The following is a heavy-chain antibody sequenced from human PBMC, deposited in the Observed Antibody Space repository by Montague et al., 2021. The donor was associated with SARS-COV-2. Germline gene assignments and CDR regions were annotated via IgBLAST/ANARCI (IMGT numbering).Heavy chain of an antibody. CDR3: VRDLSSGWYVCFDY. Sequence: SLRLSCAASGFTFSRYEMNWVRQAPGKGLEWVSYISSDGSTMYYADSVKGRFTISRDNAKNSLHLQMNSLRAGDTAVYYCVRDLSSGWYVCFDYWGQGTLVTVSS. D-gene: IGHD6-19*01. CDR2: ISSDGSTM. J-gene: IGHJ4*02. V-gene: IGHV3-48*03. CDR1: GFTFSRYE.